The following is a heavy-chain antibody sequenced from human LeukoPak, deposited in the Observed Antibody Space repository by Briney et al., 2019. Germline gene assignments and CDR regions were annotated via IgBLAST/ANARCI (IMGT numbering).Heavy chain of an antibody. J-gene: IGHJ4*02. V-gene: IGHV3-48*04. CDR1: GFTFSSYN. Sequence: PGGSLRLSCAASGFTFSSYNMNWVRQAPGKGLEWVSYISSSSSTIYYADSVKGRFTISRDNAKNSLYLQMNSLRAEDTAVYYCARNTPEYGWGQGTLVT. CDR3: ARNTPEYG. D-gene: IGHD1-14*01. CDR2: ISSSSSTI.